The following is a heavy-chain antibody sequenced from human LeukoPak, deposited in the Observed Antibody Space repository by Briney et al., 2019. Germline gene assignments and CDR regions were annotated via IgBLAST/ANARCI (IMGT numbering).Heavy chain of an antibody. Sequence: GGSLRLSCAASGFTFSSYAMHWVRQAPGKGLEWVAVISYDGSNKYYADSVKGRFTISRDNSKNTLYLQMNSLRAEDTAVYYCARDLGLIAARPADYWGQGTLVTVSS. V-gene: IGHV3-30-3*01. CDR3: ARDLGLIAARPADY. CDR2: ISYDGSNK. CDR1: GFTFSSYA. J-gene: IGHJ4*02. D-gene: IGHD6-6*01.